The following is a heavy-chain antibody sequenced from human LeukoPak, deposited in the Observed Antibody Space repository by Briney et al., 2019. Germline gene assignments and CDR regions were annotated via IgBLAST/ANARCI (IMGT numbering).Heavy chain of an antibody. CDR3: ARVPLGYCSGGSCYPGWFDP. D-gene: IGHD2-15*01. CDR2: IYYSGST. CDR1: GGSISSYY. Sequence: SETLSLTCTVSGGSISSYYWSWIRQPPGKGLEWIGYIYYSGSTNYNPSLKSRVTISVDTSKNQFSLKLSSVTAADTAVYYSARVPLGYCSGGSCYPGWFDPWGQGTLVTVSS. J-gene: IGHJ5*02. V-gene: IGHV4-59*01.